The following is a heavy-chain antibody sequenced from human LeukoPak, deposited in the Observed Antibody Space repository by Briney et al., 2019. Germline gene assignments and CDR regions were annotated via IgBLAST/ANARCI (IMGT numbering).Heavy chain of an antibody. J-gene: IGHJ3*02. CDR2: IIPIFGTA. CDR1: GYTFTSYG. CDR3: ARGAVPAAIGPAFDI. Sequence: SVKVSCKASGYTFTSYGISWVRQAPGQGLEWMGGIIPIFGTANYAQKFQGRVTITADESTSTAYMELSSLRSEDTAVYYCARGAVPAAIGPAFDIWGQGTMVTVSS. V-gene: IGHV1-69*13. D-gene: IGHD2-2*01.